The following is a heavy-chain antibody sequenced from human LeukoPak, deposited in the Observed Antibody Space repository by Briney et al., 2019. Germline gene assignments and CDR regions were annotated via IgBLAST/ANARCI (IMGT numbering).Heavy chain of an antibody. D-gene: IGHD3-9*01. CDR1: GGSFSGYY. CDR2: INHSGST. V-gene: IGHV4-34*01. Sequence: SETLSLTCAVYGGSFSGYYWSWIRQPPGKGLEWIGEINHSGSTNYNPSLKSRVTISVDTSKNQFSLKLSSVTAADTAVYYCARSPTYDILTFADYWGQGTLVTVSS. CDR3: ARSPTYDILTFADY. J-gene: IGHJ4*02.